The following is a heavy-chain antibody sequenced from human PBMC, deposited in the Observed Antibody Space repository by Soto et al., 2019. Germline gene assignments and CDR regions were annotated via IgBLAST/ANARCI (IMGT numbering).Heavy chain of an antibody. J-gene: IGHJ4*02. Sequence: GGSLRLSCTASGFTLGDYWMGWVRQAPGKGREWVANARQDGVDKGHADSVRDRFTIIRENARNSVFLQMNSLRAEDTAVYFCARDVGGILDYWGQGTLVTVSS. V-gene: IGHV3-7*03. CDR3: ARDVGGILDY. CDR2: ARQDGVDK. CDR1: GFTLGDYW.